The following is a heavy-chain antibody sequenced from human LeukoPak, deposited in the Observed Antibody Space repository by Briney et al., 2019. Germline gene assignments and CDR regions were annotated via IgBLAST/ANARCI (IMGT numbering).Heavy chain of an antibody. Sequence: ASVKVSCKASGYTFTSYYMHWVRQAPGQGLEWMGIISPSGVSTTYSQKFQGRVTMTRDMSTRTVYMELSSLRSEDTAVYYCARGGRGSPRDAFDIWGQGAMVTVSS. J-gene: IGHJ3*02. CDR1: GYTFTSYY. CDR2: ISPSGVST. D-gene: IGHD1-26*01. V-gene: IGHV1-46*01. CDR3: ARGGRGSPRDAFDI.